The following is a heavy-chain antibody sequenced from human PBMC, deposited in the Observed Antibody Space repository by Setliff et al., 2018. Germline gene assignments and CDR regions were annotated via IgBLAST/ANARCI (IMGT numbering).Heavy chain of an antibody. CDR1: GYTFTSYG. Sequence: ASVKVSCKASGYTFTSYGISWLRQAPGKGLEWMGWISAYNGNTNYAQKLQGRVTMTTDTSTSTAYMEVRSLRSDDTAVYYCARVLFGDLFSWFDPWGQGTLVTVSS. CDR3: ARVLFGDLFSWFDP. V-gene: IGHV1-18*01. J-gene: IGHJ5*02. D-gene: IGHD3-10*02. CDR2: ISAYNGNT.